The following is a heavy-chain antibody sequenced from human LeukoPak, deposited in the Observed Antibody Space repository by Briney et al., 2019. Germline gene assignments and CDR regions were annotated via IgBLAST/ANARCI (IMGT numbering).Heavy chain of an antibody. CDR2: ISSSGSTI. CDR1: GGSISSGGYS. J-gene: IGHJ4*02. D-gene: IGHD4-17*01. Sequence: LSLTCAVSGGSISSGGYSWSWIRQPPGKGLEWVSYISSSGSTIYYADSVKGRFTISRDNAKNSLYLQMNSLRAEDTAVYYCARQEYYGDPFDYWGQGTLVTVSS. CDR3: ARQEYYGDPFDY. V-gene: IGHV3-11*01.